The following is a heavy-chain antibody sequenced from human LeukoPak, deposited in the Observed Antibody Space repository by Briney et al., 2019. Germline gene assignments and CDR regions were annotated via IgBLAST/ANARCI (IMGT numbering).Heavy chain of an antibody. J-gene: IGHJ5*02. Sequence: ASVKVSCKASGGAFSTFSFTWVRQAPGQGLEWLGGIIPAFCTTHYAQKLQGRVTITTDESSRTVYITLTSLIYEDTAIYYCARGSGEDWFDPWGQGTLVTVSS. V-gene: IGHV1-69*05. CDR3: ARGSGEDWFDP. CDR1: GGAFSTFS. CDR2: IIPAFCTT.